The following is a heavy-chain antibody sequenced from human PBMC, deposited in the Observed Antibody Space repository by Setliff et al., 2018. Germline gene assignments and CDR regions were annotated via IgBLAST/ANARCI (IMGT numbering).Heavy chain of an antibody. CDR2: IKQDGSEK. V-gene: IGHV3-7*03. J-gene: IGHJ4*02. CDR1: GFTFSTYW. CDR3: VRDWYTSGWYEVDN. D-gene: IGHD6-19*01. Sequence: GGSLRLSCAASGFTFSTYWMSWVRQAPGKGLEWVANIKQDGSEKYYVDSVKGRFSISRDNAKNSLYMQMNSLRAEDTAVYYCVRDWYTSGWYEVDNWGQGTLVTVSS.